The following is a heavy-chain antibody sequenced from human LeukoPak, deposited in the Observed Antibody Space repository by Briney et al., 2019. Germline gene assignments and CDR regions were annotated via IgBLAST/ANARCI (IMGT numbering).Heavy chain of an antibody. CDR1: GFAFNNYW. D-gene: IGHD3-16*01. J-gene: IGHJ3*02. Sequence: PGGSLRLSCAASGFAFNNYWMHWVRQAPGKGLVWVSRINNDGSDSIYGDSVKGRFTFSRDNAKNTLFLQLSSLRADDTAVYYCARGGGDHAFDIWGQGTMVTVSS. CDR2: INNDGSDS. V-gene: IGHV3-74*01. CDR3: ARGGGDHAFDI.